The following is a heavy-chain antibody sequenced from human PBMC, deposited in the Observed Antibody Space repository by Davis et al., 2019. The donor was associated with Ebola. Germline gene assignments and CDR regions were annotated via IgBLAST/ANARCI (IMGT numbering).Heavy chain of an antibody. CDR2: IYYSGST. CDR3: AREIAAAVDY. D-gene: IGHD6-13*01. Sequence: MPSETLSLTCTVSGGSISSYYWSWIRQPPGKGLEWIGYIYYSGSTNYNPSLKSRVTISVDTSKNQFSLKLSSVTAADTAVYYCAREIAAAVDYWGQGTLVTVSS. J-gene: IGHJ4*02. V-gene: IGHV4-59*08. CDR1: GGSISSYY.